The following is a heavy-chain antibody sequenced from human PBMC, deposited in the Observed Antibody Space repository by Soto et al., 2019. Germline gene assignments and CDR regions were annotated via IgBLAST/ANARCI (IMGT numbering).Heavy chain of an antibody. Sequence: SETLSLTCTVSGGSISSYYWSWIRQPPGKGLEWIGYIYYSGSTNYNPSPKSRVPISVDTSKTQFSLKLSSVTAADTAVYYCARHRGEYPSYYYMDVWGKGTTVTVSS. D-gene: IGHD3-16*01. CDR2: IYYSGST. CDR1: GGSISSYY. J-gene: IGHJ6*03. CDR3: ARHRGEYPSYYYMDV. V-gene: IGHV4-59*08.